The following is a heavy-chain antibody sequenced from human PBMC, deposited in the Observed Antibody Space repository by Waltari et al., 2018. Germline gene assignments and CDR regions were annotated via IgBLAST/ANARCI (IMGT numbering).Heavy chain of an antibody. Sequence: PPLSGRGLEWCGRVSASGITIFMPSLRGRVTMSVDKSKIQFSLEMTSMTAADTATYYCARESIADRDSIFDVWGQGILVTVSS. J-gene: IGHJ4*02. CDR2: VSASGIT. D-gene: IGHD6-6*01. V-gene: IGHV4-4*07. CDR3: ARESIADRDSIFDV.